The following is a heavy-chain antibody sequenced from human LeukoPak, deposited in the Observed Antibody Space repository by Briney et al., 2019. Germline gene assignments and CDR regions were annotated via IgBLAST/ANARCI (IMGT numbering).Heavy chain of an antibody. CDR3: ARDKLVGATYFDY. V-gene: IGHV4-39*07. CDR2: IYYSGST. D-gene: IGHD1-26*01. CDR1: GGSISSSTYY. J-gene: IGHJ4*02. Sequence: PSETLSLTCTVSGGSISSSTYYWGWIRQPPEKGLEWIGSIYYSGSTYYSPSLKSRATISVDTSKNQFSQKLSSVTAADTAVYYCARDKLVGATYFDYWGQGTLVTVSS.